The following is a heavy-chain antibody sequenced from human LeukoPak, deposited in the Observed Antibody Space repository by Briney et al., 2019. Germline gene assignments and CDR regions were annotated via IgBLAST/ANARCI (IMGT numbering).Heavy chain of an antibody. D-gene: IGHD3-22*01. CDR1: GFTVGSNY. CDR3: AKSYDSSGYYYAPDAFDI. V-gene: IGHV3-23*01. J-gene: IGHJ3*02. CDR2: ISGSGGST. Sequence: GGSLGLSCAVSGFTVGSNYMSWVRQAPGKGLEWVSAISGSGGSTYYADSVKGRFTISRDNSKNTLYLQMNSLRAEDTAVYYCAKSYDSSGYYYAPDAFDIWGQGTMVTVSS.